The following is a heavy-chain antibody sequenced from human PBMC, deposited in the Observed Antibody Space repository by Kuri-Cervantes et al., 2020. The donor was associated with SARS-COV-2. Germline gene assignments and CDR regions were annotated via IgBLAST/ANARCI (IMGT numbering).Heavy chain of an antibody. CDR2: IYYSGST. CDR3: ARADPVTHLFDY. Sequence: LSCTVSGGSISSGDYYWSWIRQPPGKGLEWIGYIYYSGSTYYNPSLKSRVTISADTSKNQFSLKLSSVTAADTAVYYCARADPVTHLFDYWGQGTLVTVSS. J-gene: IGHJ4*02. CDR1: GGSISSGDYY. V-gene: IGHV4-30-4*08. D-gene: IGHD4-17*01.